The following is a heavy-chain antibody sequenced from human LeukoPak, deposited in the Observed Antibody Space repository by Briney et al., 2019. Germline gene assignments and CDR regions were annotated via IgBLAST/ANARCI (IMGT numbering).Heavy chain of an antibody. D-gene: IGHD1-26*01. Sequence: GGSLRLSCAASGFTFSSYSMNWVRQAPGKGLEWVSSISSSSSYIYYADSVKGRFTISRDNAKNSLYLQMNSLRAEDTAVYYCARDGSGSYYEVYFDYWGQGTLVTVSS. CDR3: ARDGSGSYYEVYFDY. CDR2: ISSSSSYI. J-gene: IGHJ4*02. CDR1: GFTFSSYS. V-gene: IGHV3-21*01.